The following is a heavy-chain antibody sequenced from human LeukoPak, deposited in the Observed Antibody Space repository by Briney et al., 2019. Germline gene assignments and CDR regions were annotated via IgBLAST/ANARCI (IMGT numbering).Heavy chain of an antibody. J-gene: IGHJ4*02. CDR2: INGDGGTT. Sequence: GGSLRLSCAASGFTFDDYAMHWVRQAPGKGLEWVSLINGDGGTTYYGDSVKGRFTISRDNSKNSLYLQLNSLRSEDTALYYCAQDYWGSYLHWDQGTLVTVSS. V-gene: IGHV3-43*02. CDR1: GFTFDDYA. D-gene: IGHD1-26*01. CDR3: AQDYWGSYLH.